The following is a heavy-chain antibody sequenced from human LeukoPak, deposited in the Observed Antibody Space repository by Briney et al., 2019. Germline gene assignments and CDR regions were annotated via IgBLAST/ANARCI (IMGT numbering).Heavy chain of an antibody. D-gene: IGHD6-13*01. CDR1: GDSISSSSYY. Sequence: SETLSLTCTVSGDSISSSSYYWGWIRQPPGKGLERIGYIYYSGSTNYSPSLKSRVTISVYTSKNQFSLKLSSVTAADTAVYYCARRPGQQHYFDYWGQGTLVTVSS. CDR2: IYYSGST. CDR3: ARRPGQQHYFDY. V-gene: IGHV4-61*05. J-gene: IGHJ4*02.